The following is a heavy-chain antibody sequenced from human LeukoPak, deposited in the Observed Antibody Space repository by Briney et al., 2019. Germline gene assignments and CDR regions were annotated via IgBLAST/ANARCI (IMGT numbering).Heavy chain of an antibody. J-gene: IGHJ3*02. CDR1: GGSISSYY. CDR2: IYYSGST. V-gene: IGHV4-59*01. D-gene: IGHD2-15*01. Sequence: SETLSLTCTVSGGSISSYYWSWIRQPPGKELEWIGYIYYSGSTNYNPSLKSRVTISVDTSKNQFSLKLSSVTAADTAVYYCARASRSHYIGAFDIWGQGTMVTVSS. CDR3: ARASRSHYIGAFDI.